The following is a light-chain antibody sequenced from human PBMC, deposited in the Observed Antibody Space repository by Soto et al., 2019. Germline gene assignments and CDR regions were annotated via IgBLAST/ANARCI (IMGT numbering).Light chain of an antibody. J-gene: IGKJ1*01. V-gene: IGKV1-39*01. CDR2: TAS. CDR3: QQSYSPLWT. CDR1: QIIGSY. Sequence: DIQMTQSPSSLSAAVGDRVTITCRASQIIGSYLNWYQQKPGKAPNLLIYTASNLQSGVPSRFSGSGSRTDFTLTISSLQPEDFATYYCQQSYSPLWTFGQGTKVEIK.